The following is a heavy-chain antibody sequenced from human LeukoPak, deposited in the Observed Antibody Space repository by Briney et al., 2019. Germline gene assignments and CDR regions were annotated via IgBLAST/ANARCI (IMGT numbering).Heavy chain of an antibody. J-gene: IGHJ4*02. CDR2: MYHSGST. D-gene: IGHD6-6*01. Sequence: KSSETLSLTCNVSGYSISSAYYWGWIRQPPGKGLEWIGSMYHSGSTYYNPSLKSRVTISVDTSKNQLFLKLSSVTAADTAVYYCARAWGIAARLDYWGQGTLVTVSS. CDR1: GYSISSAYY. V-gene: IGHV4-38-2*02. CDR3: ARAWGIAARLDY.